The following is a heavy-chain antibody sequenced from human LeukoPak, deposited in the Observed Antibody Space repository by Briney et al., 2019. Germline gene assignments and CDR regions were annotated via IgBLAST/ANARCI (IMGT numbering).Heavy chain of an antibody. CDR3: AKDNRYSGSYYGSAFDY. D-gene: IGHD1-26*01. V-gene: IGHV3-23*01. J-gene: IGHJ4*02. Sequence: QSGGSLRLSCAASGFTFSSYAMSWVRQAPGKGLEWVSAISGSGGSAYYADSVKGRFTNSRDNSKNTLYLQMNSLRAEDTAVYYCAKDNRYSGSYYGSAFDYWGQGTLVTVSS. CDR1: GFTFSSYA. CDR2: ISGSGGSA.